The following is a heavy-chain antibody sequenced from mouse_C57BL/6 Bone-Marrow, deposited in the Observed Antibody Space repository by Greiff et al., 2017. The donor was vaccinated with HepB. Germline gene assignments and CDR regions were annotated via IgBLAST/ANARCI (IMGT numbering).Heavy chain of an antibody. J-gene: IGHJ2*01. V-gene: IGHV2-9-1*01. CDR1: GFSLTSYA. CDR3: ARIFITTVVASFDY. D-gene: IGHD1-1*01. CDR2: IWTGGGT. Sequence: QVQLQQSGPGLVAPSQSLSITCTVSGFSLTSYAISWVRQPPGKGLEWLGVIWTGGGTNYNSALKSRLSISKDNSKSQVFLKMNSLQTDDTARYYCARIFITTVVASFDYWGQGTTLTVSS.